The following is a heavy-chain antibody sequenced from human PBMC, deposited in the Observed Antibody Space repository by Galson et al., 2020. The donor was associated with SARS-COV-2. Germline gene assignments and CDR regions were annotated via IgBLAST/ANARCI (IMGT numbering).Heavy chain of an antibody. CDR1: GFTFGDYA. V-gene: IGHV3-49*04. CDR3: TRGSGGYSGYDKVDY. D-gene: IGHD5-12*01. J-gene: IGHJ4*02. CDR2: IRSKAYGGTT. Sequence: GGSLRLSCTASGFTFGDYAMNWVRQAPGKGLEWVGFIRSKAYGGTTEYAASVKGRFTISRDDSKSIAHLQMNSLKIEDTAVYYCTRGSGGYSGYDKVDYWGQGTLVTVSS.